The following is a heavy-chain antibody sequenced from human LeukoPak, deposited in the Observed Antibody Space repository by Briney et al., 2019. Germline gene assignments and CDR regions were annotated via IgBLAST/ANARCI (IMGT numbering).Heavy chain of an antibody. J-gene: IGHJ3*02. V-gene: IGHV4-61*01. D-gene: IGHD1-26*01. CDR2: MYHTGSS. CDR1: GGSVSSSSYY. CDR3: ARDQGGSSHRQTFDI. Sequence: SETLSLTYTVSGGSVSSSSYYWSWTRQPPGKGLEWIGYMYHTGSSNYTPSLKRRVTISVDTSKNQFSLKLSPVTAADTAVYYCARDQGGSSHRQTFDIWGQGTKVTVSA.